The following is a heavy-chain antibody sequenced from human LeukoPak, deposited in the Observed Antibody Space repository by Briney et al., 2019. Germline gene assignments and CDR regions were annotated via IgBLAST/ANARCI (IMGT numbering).Heavy chain of an antibody. D-gene: IGHD5-24*01. CDR1: GASITNYY. J-gene: IGHJ3*02. V-gene: IGHV4-4*07. CDR3: ARPRRDGYINAFDI. CDR2: VYTSGSP. Sequence: KTSETLSLTCTVSGASITNYYWSWIRQPAGKALEWIGRVYTSGSPNYNPSLKSRVTMSVDTSKNQFSLKLSSVTAADTAVYYCARPRRDGYINAFDIWGQGTMVTVSS.